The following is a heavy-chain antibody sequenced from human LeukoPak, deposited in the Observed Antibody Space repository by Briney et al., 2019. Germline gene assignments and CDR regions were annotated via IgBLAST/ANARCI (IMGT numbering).Heavy chain of an antibody. CDR3: TTDRYYDAAYTT. V-gene: IGHV3-15*04. J-gene: IGHJ4*02. Sequence: GGSLRLSCAASGFTFVNAWMTWVRQAPGKGLEWVGRIESKTDGGTTDYAAPVKGRFTISRDDSKNTLYLQMNSLKTDDTAVYYCTTDRYYDAAYTTWGQGTLVTVSS. CDR1: GFTFVNAW. D-gene: IGHD3-22*01. CDR2: IESKTDGGTT.